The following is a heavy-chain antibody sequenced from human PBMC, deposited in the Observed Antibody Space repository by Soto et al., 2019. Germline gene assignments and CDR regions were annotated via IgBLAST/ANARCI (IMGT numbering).Heavy chain of an antibody. D-gene: IGHD2-15*01. V-gene: IGHV3-23*01. CDR2: VSIGGST. CDR1: GFTFSSYA. J-gene: IGHJ4*02. Sequence: GGTLRLYCAASGFTFSSYAMGWVRQGPGEGLEWVAVVSIGGSTHYADSVRGRLTISRDNSKNTLSLQMNSLTAEDTAVYFCAKRRGAGGHFDYWGQGALVTVSS. CDR3: AKRRGAGGHFDY.